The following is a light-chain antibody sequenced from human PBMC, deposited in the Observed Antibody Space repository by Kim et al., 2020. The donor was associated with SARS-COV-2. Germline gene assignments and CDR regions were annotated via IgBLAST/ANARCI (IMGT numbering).Light chain of an antibody. CDR1: QMIDTW. J-gene: IGKJ2*01. CDR3: QHYSRFPYT. CDR2: LAS. Sequence: SASRGDRVTITGRASQMIDTWLAWYQQKPGKAPKLLIYLASTLENGVPPRFSGSGSGAEFTLTINSLQPDDFATYYCQHYSRFPYTFGQGTKVEI. V-gene: IGKV1-5*03.